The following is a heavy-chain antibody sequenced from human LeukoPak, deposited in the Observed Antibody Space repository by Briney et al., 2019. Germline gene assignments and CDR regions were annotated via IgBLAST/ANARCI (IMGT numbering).Heavy chain of an antibody. CDR2: ISGSGGTT. V-gene: IGHV3-23*01. CDR3: TSWGDTTAEYFQR. CDR1: GFTFSNYA. Sequence: PGGSLRLSCAASGFTFSNYAMSWVRQAPGKGLEWVSTISGSGGTTYYADSVKGRFTISRDNAQNSMYLQMNSLRVEDTAVYYCTSWGDTTAEYFQRWGQGTLVTVSS. J-gene: IGHJ1*01. D-gene: IGHD2-21*02.